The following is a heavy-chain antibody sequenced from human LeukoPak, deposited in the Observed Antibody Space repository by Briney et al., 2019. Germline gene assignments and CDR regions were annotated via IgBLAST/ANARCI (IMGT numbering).Heavy chain of an antibody. V-gene: IGHV4-59*08. J-gene: IGHJ3*02. CDR2: IYYTGGET. CDR3: ARQPAATAAFDI. D-gene: IGHD5-18*01. CDR1: GGSINSYY. Sequence: SETLSLTCTVSGGSINSYYWSWIRQPPGKGLEWIGYIYYTGGETNYNPSLKSRLTISVDTSENQFSLMLTSVTAADTAIYYCARQPAATAAFDIWAQGTMVTVSS.